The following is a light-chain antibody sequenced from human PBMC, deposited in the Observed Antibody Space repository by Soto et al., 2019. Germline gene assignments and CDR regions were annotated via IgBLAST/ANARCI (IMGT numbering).Light chain of an antibody. CDR1: SSDVGNYNY. Sequence: QSVLTQPPSASGSPGQSVTISCTGTSSDVGNYNYVSWYQQYPGKAPKLMIYEVNKRPSGVPDRFSGSKSGNTASLTVSGLQAEDEADYYCTSYAAGKNVVFGGGTQLPS. J-gene: IGLJ2*01. CDR2: EVN. CDR3: TSYAAGKNVV. V-gene: IGLV2-8*01.